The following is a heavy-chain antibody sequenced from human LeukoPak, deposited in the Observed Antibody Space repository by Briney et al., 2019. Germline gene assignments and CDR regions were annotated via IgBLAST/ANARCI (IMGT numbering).Heavy chain of an antibody. Sequence: ASLKVSCKASGYTFTSYGISWVRQAPGQGLEWMGWIRAYNGNTNSAQKLQGRVTMTTDTSTSTAYMELRSLRSDDTAVYYCARASYDSTARDAFDIWGQGTMVTVSS. D-gene: IGHD3-22*01. CDR3: ARASYDSTARDAFDI. V-gene: IGHV1-18*01. CDR2: IRAYNGNT. J-gene: IGHJ3*02. CDR1: GYTFTSYG.